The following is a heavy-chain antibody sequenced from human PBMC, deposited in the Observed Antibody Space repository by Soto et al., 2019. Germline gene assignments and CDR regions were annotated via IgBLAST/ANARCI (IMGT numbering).Heavy chain of an antibody. CDR1: GFTLSNIG. J-gene: IGHJ4*02. V-gene: IGHV3-30*18. D-gene: IGHD3-16*01. CDR2: ISAGGNTK. CDR3: AKERGSERYAAYVAL. Sequence: QVQLVEPGGGVVQPGTSLRLACAASGFTLSNIGMQWVRQAPGKGLEWVAVISAGGNTKYYSDSVKGRFTISRDNSKNTLFLQMNSLRTEDPAVYYCAKERGSERYAAYVALWGQATLVSV.